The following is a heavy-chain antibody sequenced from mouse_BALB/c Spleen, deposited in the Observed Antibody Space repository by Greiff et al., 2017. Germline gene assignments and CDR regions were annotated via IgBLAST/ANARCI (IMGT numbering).Heavy chain of an antibody. J-gene: IGHJ2*01. V-gene: IGHV14-1*02. CDR2: IDPENGNT. D-gene: IGHD1-1*01. Sequence: EVMLVESGAELVRPGALVKLSCKASGFNIKDYYMHWVKQRPEQGLEWIGWIDPENGNTIYDPKFQGKASITADTSSNTAYLQLSSLTSEDTAVYYCAHGSSYGYWGQGTTLTVSS. CDR1: GFNIKDYY. CDR3: AHGSSYGY.